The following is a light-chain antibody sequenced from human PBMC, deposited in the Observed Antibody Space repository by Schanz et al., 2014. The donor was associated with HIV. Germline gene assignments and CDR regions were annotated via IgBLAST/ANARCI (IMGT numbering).Light chain of an antibody. Sequence: IVLTQYPGTLSLSPGERATLSCRASQSVGSSYLAWYQQKPGQAPRLLIYGASSRATGVPDRFSGSGSGADFILTISTLEPEDSAVYYCQQYGGSVPWTFGQGTKVEIK. CDR1: QSVGSSY. V-gene: IGKV3-20*01. CDR2: GAS. J-gene: IGKJ1*01. CDR3: QQYGGSVPWT.